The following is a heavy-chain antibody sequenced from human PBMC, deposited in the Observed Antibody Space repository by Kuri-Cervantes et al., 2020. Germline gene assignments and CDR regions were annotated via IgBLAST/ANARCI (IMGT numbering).Heavy chain of an antibody. CDR3: AKEGTAQISSWYDS. Sequence: GGSLRLPCAASGFTFSSYAMHWVRQAPGKGLEYVSAISSNGGSTYYANSVKGRFTISRDNSKNTLYLQMGSLRAEDMAVYYCAKEGTAQISSWYDSWGQGVLVTVSS. J-gene: IGHJ5*01. V-gene: IGHV3-64*01. CDR1: GFTFSSYA. D-gene: IGHD3-3*02. CDR2: ISSNGGST.